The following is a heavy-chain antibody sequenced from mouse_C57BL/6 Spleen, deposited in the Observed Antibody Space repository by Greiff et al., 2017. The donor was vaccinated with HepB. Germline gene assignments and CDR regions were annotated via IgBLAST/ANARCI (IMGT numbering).Heavy chain of an antibody. D-gene: IGHD1-1*01. V-gene: IGHV1-53*01. CDR1: GYTFTSYW. J-gene: IGHJ3*01. Sequence: QVQLQQPGTELVKPGASVKLSCKASGYTFTSYWMHWVEQRPGQGLEWIGNINPSNGGTNYNEKFKSKATLTVDKSSSTAYMQLSSLTSEDSAVYYCARGVSSSPGFAYWGQGTLVTVSA. CDR2: INPSNGGT. CDR3: ARGVSSSPGFAY.